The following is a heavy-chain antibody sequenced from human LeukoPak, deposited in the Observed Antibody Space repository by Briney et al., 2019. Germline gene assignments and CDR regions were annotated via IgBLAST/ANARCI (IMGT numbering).Heavy chain of an antibody. CDR3: ARVSSSFPYYYYYYMDV. CDR2: IYTSGST. Sequence: SETLSLTCTVSGGSISSYYWSWIRQPAGKGLEWIGRIYTSGSTNYNPSLKSRVTISVDTSKNQFSLKLSSVTAADTAVYYCARVSSSFPYYYYYYMDVWGKGTTVTISS. D-gene: IGHD6-13*01. CDR1: GGSISSYY. V-gene: IGHV4-4*07. J-gene: IGHJ6*03.